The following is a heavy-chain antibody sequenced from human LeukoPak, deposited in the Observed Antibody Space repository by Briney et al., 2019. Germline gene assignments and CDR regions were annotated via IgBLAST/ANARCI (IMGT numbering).Heavy chain of an antibody. CDR1: GDSVSSYRAA. CDR3: ARETTIIGGVLNPIDS. J-gene: IGHJ4*02. V-gene: IGHV6-1*01. CDR2: TLYRSTWYN. D-gene: IGHD3-10*01. Sequence: SQTLSLTCAISGDSVSSYRAAWNWVRQSPSRGLEWLGRTLYRSTWYNDYAVSVKGRISFNSDTSKNQVSLQLNSVTPEDTAVYYCARETTIIGGVLNPIDSWGQGTLVTVSS.